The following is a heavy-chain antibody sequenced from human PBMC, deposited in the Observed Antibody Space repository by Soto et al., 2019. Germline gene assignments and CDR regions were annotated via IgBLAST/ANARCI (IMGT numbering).Heavy chain of an antibody. CDR2: ILSKAGNYAT. CDR3: IRGGSPYYYDY. CDR1: GFIFSGSA. V-gene: IGHV3-73*01. Sequence: EVQLVESGGGLVQPGGSLKLSCAASGFIFSGSAVHWVRQASGKGLEWVGRILSKAGNYATAYPASMKGTFTNSRDDSENTDFLQMHSLKAEDTAVYYCIRGGSPYYYDYWGQGTLVAVSS. J-gene: IGHJ4*02.